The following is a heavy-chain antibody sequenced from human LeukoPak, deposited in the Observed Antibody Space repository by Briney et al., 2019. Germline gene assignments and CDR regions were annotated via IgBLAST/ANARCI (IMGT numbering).Heavy chain of an antibody. Sequence: SETLSLTCAVYGGSFSGYYWSWIRQPPGKGLEWIGEINHSGSTNYNPSLKSRVTISVDTSKNQFSLKLSSVTAADTAVYYCARHSRIVATMSSDYWGQGTLVTVSS. J-gene: IGHJ4*02. D-gene: IGHD5-12*01. CDR1: GGSFSGYY. CDR2: INHSGST. V-gene: IGHV4-34*01. CDR3: ARHSRIVATMSSDY.